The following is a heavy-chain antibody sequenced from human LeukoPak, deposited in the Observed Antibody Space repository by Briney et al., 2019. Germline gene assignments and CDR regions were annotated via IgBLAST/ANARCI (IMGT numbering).Heavy chain of an antibody. J-gene: IGHJ2*01. D-gene: IGHD1-14*01. CDR3: ARTVGLITQPSSLYFDL. V-gene: IGHV3-48*02. CDR1: GFTFSSYS. CDR2: ISSSGSII. Sequence: GGSLRPSCAASGFTFSSYSMNWVREAPGKGLEWVSYISSSGSIIYHADSVKGRFTISRDNAKNSLYLQMNSLRDEDTALYCCARTVGLITQPSSLYFDLWGRGTLVTVSS.